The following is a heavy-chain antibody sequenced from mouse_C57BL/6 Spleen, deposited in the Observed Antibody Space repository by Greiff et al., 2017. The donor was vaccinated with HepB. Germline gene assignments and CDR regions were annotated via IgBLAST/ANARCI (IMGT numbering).Heavy chain of an antibody. V-gene: IGHV1-47*01. D-gene: IGHD1-1*01. Sequence: QVHVKQSGAELVKPGASVKMSCKASGYTFTTYPIEWMKQNHGKSLEWIGNFHPYNDDTKYNEKFKGKATLTVEKSSSTVYLELSRLTSDDSAVYYCARKNYGRGEVFDYWGQGTTLTVSS. CDR2: FHPYNDDT. CDR3: ARKNYGRGEVFDY. J-gene: IGHJ2*01. CDR1: GYTFTTYP.